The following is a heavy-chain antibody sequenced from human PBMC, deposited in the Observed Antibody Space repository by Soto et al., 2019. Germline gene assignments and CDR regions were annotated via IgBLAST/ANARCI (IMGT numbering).Heavy chain of an antibody. Sequence: SETLSLTCAAYGGSFSGYYWSWIRQPPGKWLEWIGEINHSGSTNYNPSLKSRVTISVDTSKNQFSLKLSSVTAADTAVYYCARGKYCSGGSCYLALYYGMDVWGQGXTVTVSS. J-gene: IGHJ6*02. CDR3: ARGKYCSGGSCYLALYYGMDV. V-gene: IGHV4-34*01. CDR2: INHSGST. D-gene: IGHD2-15*01. CDR1: GGSFSGYY.